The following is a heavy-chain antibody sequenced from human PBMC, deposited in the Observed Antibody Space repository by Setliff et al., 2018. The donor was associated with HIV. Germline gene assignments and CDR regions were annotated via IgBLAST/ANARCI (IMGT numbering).Heavy chain of an antibody. J-gene: IGHJ6*03. CDR1: GGSISSSSYY. CDR3: ARLPGTFFFYYMDV. Sequence: SETLSLTCTVSGGSISSSSYYWGWIRQPPGKGLEWIGSVYYSGTTYYNPSLKSRLRMSVDTSKNQFTLKVISMTAADTAVYYCARLPGTFFFYYMDVWGKGTTVTVSS. V-gene: IGHV4-39*06. CDR2: VYYSGTT.